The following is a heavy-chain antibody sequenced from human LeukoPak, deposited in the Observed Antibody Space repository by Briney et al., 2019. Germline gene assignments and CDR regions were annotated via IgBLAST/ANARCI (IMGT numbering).Heavy chain of an antibody. CDR2: ISHDRSNN. CDR1: GFTFSNYA. V-gene: IGHV3-30-3*01. CDR3: VSDHTGHDDY. D-gene: IGHD1-1*01. Sequence: GGSLRLSCAASGFTFSNYAMHWARQAPGKGLEWVAFISHDRSNNCHADSVKGRFTVSRDNSKNTLYLQMNSLTDEDTAVYYCVSDHTGHDDYWGQGTLVTVSS. J-gene: IGHJ4*02.